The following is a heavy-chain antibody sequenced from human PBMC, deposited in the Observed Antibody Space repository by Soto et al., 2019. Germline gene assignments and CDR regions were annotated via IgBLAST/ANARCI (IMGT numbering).Heavy chain of an antibody. Sequence: EVQLVESGGGLVQPGGSLRLSCAASGFTFSSYSMNWVRQAPGKGLEWVSYISSSSSTIYYADSVKGRFTISRDNAKNXLXLXMTSLRDENTAVYYCAGPIVLVAAAMSHYYYYGMDVWGQGTTVTVSS. V-gene: IGHV3-48*02. CDR2: ISSSSSTI. CDR3: AGPIVLVAAAMSHYYYYGMDV. J-gene: IGHJ6*02. D-gene: IGHD2-2*01. CDR1: GFTFSSYS.